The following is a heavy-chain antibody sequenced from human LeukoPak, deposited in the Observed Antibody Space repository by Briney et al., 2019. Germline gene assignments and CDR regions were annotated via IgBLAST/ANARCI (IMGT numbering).Heavy chain of an antibody. J-gene: IGHJ4*02. V-gene: IGHV3-23*01. CDR2: ISGSGGST. CDR1: GCTFSCYA. CDR3: AKDVAAFPDY. Sequence: PGGSLRLSCAASGCTFSCYALSWVRQAPGKGLEWVSAISGSGGSTYYADSVKGRFTISRDNSKNTLYLQMNSLRAEDTAVYYCAKDVAAFPDYWGQGTPVTVSS. D-gene: IGHD6-13*01.